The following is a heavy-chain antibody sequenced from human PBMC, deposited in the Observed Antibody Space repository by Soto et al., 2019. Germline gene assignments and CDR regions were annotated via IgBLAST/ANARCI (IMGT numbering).Heavy chain of an antibody. CDR3: ARVGSIAAGGRPDF. Sequence: GGSLRLSCAASGFTFSDYYMSWIRQAPEKGLEWVSYVSSSGTSKSYADSVKGRFSISRDNAKNSLYLQMNSLRAEDTAVYYCARVGSIAAGGRPDFWGQGTLVTVSS. CDR2: VSSSGTSK. V-gene: IGHV3-11*01. D-gene: IGHD6-13*01. J-gene: IGHJ4*02. CDR1: GFTFSDYY.